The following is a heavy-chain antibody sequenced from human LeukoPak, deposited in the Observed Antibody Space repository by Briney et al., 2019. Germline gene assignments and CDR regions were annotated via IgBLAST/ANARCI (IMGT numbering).Heavy chain of an antibody. CDR2: IWYDGSNK. Sequence: PGGSLRLSCAASGFTFSSYGMHWVRQAPGKGLEWVAVIWYDGSNKYYADSVKGRFTISRDNSKNTLYLQMNSLRAEDTAVYYCARDRWYYDFWSGYYTPPYYYYGMDVWGQGTTVTVSS. D-gene: IGHD3-3*01. J-gene: IGHJ6*02. V-gene: IGHV3-33*01. CDR1: GFTFSSYG. CDR3: ARDRWYYDFWSGYYTPPYYYYGMDV.